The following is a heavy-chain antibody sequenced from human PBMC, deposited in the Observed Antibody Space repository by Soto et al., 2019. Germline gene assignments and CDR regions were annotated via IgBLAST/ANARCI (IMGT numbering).Heavy chain of an antibody. CDR3: ARRYGYSFDY. CDR2: IYYSGST. J-gene: IGHJ4*02. V-gene: IGHV4-59*01. CDR1: GASISRYY. Sequence: PSETLSLTCTVSGASISRYYWSWIRQSPGKGLEWIGYIYYSGSTNYNPSLKSRVTISVDTSKNQFSLKLSSVTAADTAVYYCARRYGYSFDYWGQGTLVTVSS. D-gene: IGHD5-18*01.